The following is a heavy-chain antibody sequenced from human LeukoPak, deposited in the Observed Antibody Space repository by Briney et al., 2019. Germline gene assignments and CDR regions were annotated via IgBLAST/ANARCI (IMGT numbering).Heavy chain of an antibody. CDR3: ARDHAYRADY. CDR2: ISGGGDTT. D-gene: IGHD2-2*01. Sequence: GGSLRLSCAASGFIFSSYAMSWVRQAPGKGLEWVSVISGGGDTTYYADSVKGRFTISRDNAKNTLFLQMNSLRAEDTAIYYCARDHAYRADYWGQGTLVTVSS. CDR1: GFIFSSYA. J-gene: IGHJ4*02. V-gene: IGHV3-23*01.